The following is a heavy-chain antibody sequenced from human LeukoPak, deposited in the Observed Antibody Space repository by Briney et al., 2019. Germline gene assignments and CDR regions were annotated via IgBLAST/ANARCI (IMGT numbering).Heavy chain of an antibody. V-gene: IGHV3-23*01. CDR2: ISGSNGGK. CDR1: GFTFSSSA. Sequence: GGSLRLSCAASGFTFSSSAMSWVRRAPGKGLEWVSGISGSNGGKYYADSVKGRFTISRDNSKNTLYLQMNSLRAEDTAVYYCANGGASGWYYFDYWGRGTLVTVSS. D-gene: IGHD6-19*01. J-gene: IGHJ4*02. CDR3: ANGGASGWYYFDY.